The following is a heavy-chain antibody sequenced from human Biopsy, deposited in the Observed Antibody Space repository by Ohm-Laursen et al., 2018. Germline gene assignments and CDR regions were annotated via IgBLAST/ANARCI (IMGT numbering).Heavy chain of an antibody. CDR2: VHNDGRA. CDR3: ARFIVPSLHCSNGVCPIRWFDP. D-gene: IGHD2-2*01. Sequence: TLSLTCAVYGGTYSGYYWSWIRQPPGKGLEWIGEVHNDGRANYNPSLKSRVTISGDMSKKQFSLKLSGVTAADTAVYYCARFIVPSLHCSNGVCPIRWFDPWGQGTLVTVFS. CDR1: GGTYSGYY. J-gene: IGHJ5*02. V-gene: IGHV4-34*01.